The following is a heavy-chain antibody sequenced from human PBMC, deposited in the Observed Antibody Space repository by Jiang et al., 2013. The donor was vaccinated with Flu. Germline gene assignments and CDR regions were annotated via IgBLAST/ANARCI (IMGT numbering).Heavy chain of an antibody. CDR2: INPSGGST. D-gene: IGHD4-17*01. CDR1: GYTFTSYY. CDR3: ARVATVTTWFDY. J-gene: IGHJ4*02. V-gene: IGHV1-46*01. Sequence: GAEVKKPGASVKVSRKASGYTFTSYYMHWVRQAPGQGLEWMGIINPSGGSTSYAQKFQGRVTMTRDTSTSTVYMELSSLRSEDTAVYYCARVATVTTWFDYWGQGTLGHRLL.